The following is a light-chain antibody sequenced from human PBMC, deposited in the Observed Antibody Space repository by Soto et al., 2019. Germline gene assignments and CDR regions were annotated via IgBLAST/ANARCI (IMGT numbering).Light chain of an antibody. CDR1: QSISSW. CDR2: DAS. J-gene: IGKJ1*01. Sequence: DIQMTQSPSTLSASVGDRVTITCRASQSISSWLAWYQQKPGKAPKLLIYDASSLESGVPSRFSGSGSGTEFTLTISSLQPDDFATYYCQQYNSWWTFGKGPRWKSN. V-gene: IGKV1-5*01. CDR3: QQYNSWWT.